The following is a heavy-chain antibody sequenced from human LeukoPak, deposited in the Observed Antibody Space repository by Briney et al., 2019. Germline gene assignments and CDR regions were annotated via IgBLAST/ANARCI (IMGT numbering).Heavy chain of an antibody. J-gene: IGHJ5*02. Sequence: PGGSLRLSCAGSGFNFSDFYMSWIRRAPGKGLEWVAYFSSSGSSIYYTDSVRGRFTISRDNAKNSLFLQMNSLRPEDTAVYYCARGKRRFWFDPWGQGTLVTVSS. D-gene: IGHD3-3*01. V-gene: IGHV3-11*01. CDR1: GFNFSDFY. CDR3: ARGKRRFWFDP. CDR2: FSSSGSSI.